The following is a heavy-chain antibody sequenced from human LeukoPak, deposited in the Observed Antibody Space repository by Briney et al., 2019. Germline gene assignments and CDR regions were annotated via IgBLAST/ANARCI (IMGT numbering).Heavy chain of an antibody. CDR1: GFTFSSYS. CDR2: IRSKANGYTT. D-gene: IGHD2-15*01. J-gene: IGHJ3*02. V-gene: IGHV3-73*01. Sequence: GGSLRLSCAASGFTFSSYSMHWVRQASGKGLEWVGRIRSKANGYTTAYGASVKGRFTISRDDSQRATYVQMNSLKIEDTAVYYCTRLAGGDAFDIWGPGTMVTVSS. CDR3: TRLAGGDAFDI.